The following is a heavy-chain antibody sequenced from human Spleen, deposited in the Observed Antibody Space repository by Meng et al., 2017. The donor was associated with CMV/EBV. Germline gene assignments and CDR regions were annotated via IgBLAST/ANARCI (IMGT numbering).Heavy chain of an antibody. V-gene: IGHV4-39*07. Sequence: DSCPRLVRPSETRSLTLTVSGGSISSSSYYWGWIRQPPGKGLEWIGSIYYSGSTYYNPSLKSRVTISVDTSKNQFSLKLSSVTAADTAVYYCARGSIIVVVLPFDYWGQGTLVTVSS. J-gene: IGHJ4*02. D-gene: IGHD3-22*01. CDR2: IYYSGST. CDR1: GGSISSSSYY. CDR3: ARGSIIVVVLPFDY.